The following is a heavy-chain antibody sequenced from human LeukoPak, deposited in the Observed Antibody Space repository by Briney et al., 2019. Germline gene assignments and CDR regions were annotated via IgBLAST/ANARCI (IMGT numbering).Heavy chain of an antibody. V-gene: IGHV3-74*01. CDR3: AREGYCSGWYEPYDY. D-gene: IGHD6-19*01. J-gene: IGHJ4*02. Sequence: GGSLRLSCAASGFTFSSYWMHWVRQAPGKGLVWVSRINSDGSSTSYADSVKGRFTISRDNAKNTLYLQMNSLRAEDTAVYYCAREGYCSGWYEPYDYWGQGTLVTVSS. CDR2: INSDGSST. CDR1: GFTFSSYW.